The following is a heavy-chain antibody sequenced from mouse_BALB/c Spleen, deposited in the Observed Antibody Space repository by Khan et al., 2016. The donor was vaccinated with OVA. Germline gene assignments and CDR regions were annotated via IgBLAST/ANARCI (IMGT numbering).Heavy chain of an antibody. Sequence: VQLQQSGPELVKPGASVKISCKTSGYTFTEYTMHWVKQSHGKSLEWIGRINPNNGGTSYNQKFKGKATLTVDKSSSTAYMELRSLTSEDSAVYDCARRDYYGYYWFFDVWGAGTTVTVSS. D-gene: IGHD1-2*01. CDR1: GYTFTEYT. V-gene: IGHV1-22*01. CDR3: ARRDYYGYYWFFDV. CDR2: INPNNGGT. J-gene: IGHJ1*01.